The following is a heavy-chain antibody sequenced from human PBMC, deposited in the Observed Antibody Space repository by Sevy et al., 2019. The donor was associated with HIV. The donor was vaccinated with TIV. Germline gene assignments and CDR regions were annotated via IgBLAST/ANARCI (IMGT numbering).Heavy chain of an antibody. D-gene: IGHD3-10*01. V-gene: IGHV1-69*13. J-gene: IGHJ3*02. Sequence: ASVKVSCKASGGTFSSYAIRWVRQAPGQGLEWMGGIIPIFGTANYAQKFQGRVTITADESTSTAYMELSSLRSEDTAVYYCARDLNPITMVRGVIITAGGAFDIWGQGTMVTVSS. CDR3: ARDLNPITMVRGVIITAGGAFDI. CDR1: GGTFSSYA. CDR2: IIPIFGTA.